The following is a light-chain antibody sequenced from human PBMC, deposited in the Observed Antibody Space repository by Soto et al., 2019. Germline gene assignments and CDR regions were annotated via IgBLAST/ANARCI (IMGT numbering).Light chain of an antibody. J-gene: IGKJ2*01. CDR3: MQSTPPYT. CDR1: QSLVYSDGNTY. V-gene: IGKV2-30*01. Sequence: DVVMTQSPLSLPVTLGQPASISCRSSQSLVYSDGNTYLNWFQQRPGQSPRRLVHKVSNRDSGVTDSGSGSGSGTDFTMNISRVDDKDVGVYYCMQSTPPYTFGQGTNLEIK. CDR2: KVS.